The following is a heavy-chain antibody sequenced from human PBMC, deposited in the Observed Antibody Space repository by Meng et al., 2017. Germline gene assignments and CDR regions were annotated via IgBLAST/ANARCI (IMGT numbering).Heavy chain of an antibody. D-gene: IGHD5-24*01. CDR2: IYWNDDK. V-gene: IGHV2-5*01. J-gene: IGHJ1*01. CDR3: AHSPEMATTTKYFQH. CDR1: WFALRTSGVG. Sequence: QNTWQGSGPSPAKHTQTFTRSCTFSWFALRTSGVGVGWIRQPPGKDLEWLALIYWNDDKRYSPSLKSRLTITKDTSKNQVVLTMTNMDPVDTATYYCAHSPEMATTTKYFQHWGQGTLVTVSS.